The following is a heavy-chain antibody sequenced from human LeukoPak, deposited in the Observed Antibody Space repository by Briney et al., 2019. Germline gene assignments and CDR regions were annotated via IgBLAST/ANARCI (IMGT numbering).Heavy chain of an antibody. CDR2: ISTNGRDT. CDR1: GFTFSSYS. Sequence: GGSLRLSCAASGFTFSSYSMSWVRQSPGKGLEWVSNISTNGRDTYYADAVKGRFTISRDNSKNTLYLEMNSLRAEDTAVYYCATGGYTTWFDPWGQGTLVTVSS. D-gene: IGHD2-15*01. CDR3: ATGGYTTWFDP. V-gene: IGHV3-23*01. J-gene: IGHJ5*02.